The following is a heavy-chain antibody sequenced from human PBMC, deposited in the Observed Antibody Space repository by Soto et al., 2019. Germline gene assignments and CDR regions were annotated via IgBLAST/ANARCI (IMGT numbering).Heavy chain of an antibody. Sequence: TLSLTCAVSGGSISSGGYSWSWIRQPPGKGLEWIGYIYQSGGTYYNPSLKSRVTISVDRSRNQFSLKLSSVTAADTAVYFCATQSYSNSGAYYYYAMDVWGQGTTVTVSS. CDR2: IYQSGGT. CDR3: ATQSYSNSGAYYYYAMDV. D-gene: IGHD4-4*01. J-gene: IGHJ6*02. CDR1: GGSISSGGYS. V-gene: IGHV4-30-2*01.